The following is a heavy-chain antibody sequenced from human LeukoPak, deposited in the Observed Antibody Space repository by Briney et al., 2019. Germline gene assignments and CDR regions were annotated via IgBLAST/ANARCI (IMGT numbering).Heavy chain of an antibody. CDR3: ARDSPPSYCSAGSCYFDP. D-gene: IGHD2-15*01. J-gene: IGHJ5*02. CDR2: ISTSKTT. CDR1: GGSISSGSYY. V-gene: IGHV4-61*02. Sequence: SETLSLTCTVSGGSISSGSYYWSWIRQPAGKGLEWIGRISTSKTTNYNPSLKSRVTISVDTSKNQFSLNLSSMTAADTAVYYCARDSPPSYCSAGSCYFDPWGQGTLVTVSS.